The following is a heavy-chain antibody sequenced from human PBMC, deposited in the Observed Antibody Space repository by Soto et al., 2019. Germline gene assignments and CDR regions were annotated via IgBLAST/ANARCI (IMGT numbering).Heavy chain of an antibody. V-gene: IGHV3-9*01. D-gene: IGHD4-17*01. Sequence: EVQLVEPGGGLVQPGRSLRLSCAASGFTFDDYAMHWVRQAPGKGLEWVSGISWNSGSIGYADSVKGRFTISRDNAKKSLYLQMNSLSAEDTALYYCAKDIGYGDYATDYWGQGSLVTVSS. CDR3: AKDIGYGDYATDY. CDR2: ISWNSGSI. CDR1: GFTFDDYA. J-gene: IGHJ4*02.